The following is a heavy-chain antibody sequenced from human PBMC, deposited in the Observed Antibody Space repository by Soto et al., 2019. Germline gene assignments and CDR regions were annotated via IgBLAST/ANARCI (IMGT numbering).Heavy chain of an antibody. V-gene: IGHV3-23*01. CDR3: ANNWDCSGGTCYSYYSYDVDV. J-gene: IGHJ6*02. Sequence: EVQLLESGGGLVQPGGSLRLSRAASGFTFTIYAMSWVRQAPGKGLEWVSGISGSGGNTYYADSVKGRFTISRDNSKNTLYLQMNSLRAEDTAVYYCANNWDCSGGTCYSYYSYDVDVWGQGTTVTVSS. D-gene: IGHD2-15*01. CDR1: GFTFTIYA. CDR2: ISGSGGNT.